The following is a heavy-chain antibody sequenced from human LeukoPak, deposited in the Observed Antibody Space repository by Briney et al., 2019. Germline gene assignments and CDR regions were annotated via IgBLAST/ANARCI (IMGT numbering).Heavy chain of an antibody. J-gene: IGHJ3*01. CDR2: ISTSSSYI. D-gene: IGHD3-22*01. CDR1: GFTFSSYA. V-gene: IGHV3-21*01. CDR3: AKDSRYYDSSGYYAPD. Sequence: GGSLRLSCAASGFTFSSYAMNWVRQAPGKGLEWVSSISTSSSYIYYADSVKGRFTISRDSARNSLYLQMNSLRAEDTAVYYCAKDSRYYDSSGYYAPDWGQGTMVTVSS.